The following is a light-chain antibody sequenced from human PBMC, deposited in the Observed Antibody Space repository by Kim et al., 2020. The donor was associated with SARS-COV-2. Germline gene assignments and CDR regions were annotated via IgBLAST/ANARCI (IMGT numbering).Light chain of an antibody. V-gene: IGKV3-15*01. Sequence: SPAERATPSGCAGQRGSSSRAWCLLKPGQAPGLLIYSESTRATGTPARFSGSGSGTEFTLTVSSLQSEYFAVAYCQQYNNWTPWTIGQGTKVDIK. CDR3: QQYNNWTPWT. CDR2: SES. CDR1: QRGSSS. J-gene: IGKJ1*01.